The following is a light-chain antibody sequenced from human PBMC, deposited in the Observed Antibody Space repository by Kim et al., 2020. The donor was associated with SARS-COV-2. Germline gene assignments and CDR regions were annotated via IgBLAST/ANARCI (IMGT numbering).Light chain of an antibody. CDR3: SSYTTANTWV. CDR1: SGDIGYYNL. J-gene: IGLJ3*02. CDR2: EVT. Sequence: QSALTQVASVSGSPGQSITISCTGTSGDIGYYNLVSWYQQHPGRAPKLIIYEVTKRPSGFSDRFSGSKSGKTASLTVSGLQPDDEADYYCSSYTTANTWVFGGGTQLTVL. V-gene: IGLV2-23*02.